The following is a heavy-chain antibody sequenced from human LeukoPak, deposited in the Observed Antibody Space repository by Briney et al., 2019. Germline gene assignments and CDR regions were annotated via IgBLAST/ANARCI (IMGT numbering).Heavy chain of an antibody. Sequence: QPGGSLRLSCAASGFTFSSYSMNWVRQAPGKGLEWVSYISSSSSTIYYADSVKGRFTISRDNAKNSLYLQMNSLRAEDTAVYYCARDRDWNLPGLDYWGQGTLVTVSS. CDR3: ARDRDWNLPGLDY. V-gene: IGHV3-48*01. CDR1: GFTFSSYS. J-gene: IGHJ4*02. D-gene: IGHD1-1*01. CDR2: ISSSSSTI.